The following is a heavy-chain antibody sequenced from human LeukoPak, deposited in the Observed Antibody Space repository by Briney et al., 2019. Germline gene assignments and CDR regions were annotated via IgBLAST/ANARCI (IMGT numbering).Heavy chain of an antibody. CDR1: GFTFSDYY. CDR3: ATRIAAVGFGY. Sequence: GGSLRLSCAASGFTFSDYYMSWIRQAPGKGLEWVSYISSSSSYTNYADSVKGRFTISRDNAKNSLYLQMNSLRAEDTAVYYCATRIAAVGFGYWGQGTLVTVSS. J-gene: IGHJ4*02. V-gene: IGHV3-11*03. D-gene: IGHD6-13*01. CDR2: ISSSSSYT.